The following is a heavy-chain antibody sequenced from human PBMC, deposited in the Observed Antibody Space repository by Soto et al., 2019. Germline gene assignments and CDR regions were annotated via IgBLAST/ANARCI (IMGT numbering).Heavy chain of an antibody. D-gene: IGHD6-13*01. V-gene: IGHV1-3*01. CDR2: INAGNGNT. Sequence: ASVKVSCKASGYTFTSYAMHWVRQAPGQRLEWMGWINAGNGNTKYSQKFQGRVTITRDTSASTAYMELSSLRSEDTAVYYCARYVVAAAPYGMDVWGQGTTVTVSS. CDR1: GYTFTSYA. CDR3: ARYVVAAAPYGMDV. J-gene: IGHJ6*02.